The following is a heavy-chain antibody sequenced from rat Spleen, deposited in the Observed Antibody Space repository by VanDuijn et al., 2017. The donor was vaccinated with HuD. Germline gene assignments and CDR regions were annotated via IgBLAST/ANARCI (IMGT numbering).Heavy chain of an antibody. CDR2: ITNSGGST. V-gene: IGHV5-31*01. Sequence: EVQLVESGGGLVQPGRSLKLSCVASGFTFNNYWMTWIRQAPGKGLEWVASITNSGGSTYYRDSVKGRFTISRDNAKSTLYLQMDSLRSEDTATYYCTRDNYGGYWFAYWGQGTLVTVSS. CDR1: GFTFNNYW. CDR3: TRDNYGGYWFAY. J-gene: IGHJ3*01. D-gene: IGHD1-11*01.